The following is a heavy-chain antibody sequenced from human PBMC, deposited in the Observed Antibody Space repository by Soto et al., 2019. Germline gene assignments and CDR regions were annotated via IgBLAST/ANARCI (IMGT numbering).Heavy chain of an antibody. CDR3: ERLLEDYDSSGYPDY. V-gene: IGHV1-69*13. CDR1: GDTISSYA. Sequence: GASVKVSCKASGDTISSYAISWVRQATGQGLEWMGGIIPIFGTANYAQKFQGRVTITADESTSTAYMELSSLRSEDTAVYYCERLLEDYDSSGYPDYCGQGTLVTVSS. D-gene: IGHD3-22*01. J-gene: IGHJ4*02. CDR2: IIPIFGTA.